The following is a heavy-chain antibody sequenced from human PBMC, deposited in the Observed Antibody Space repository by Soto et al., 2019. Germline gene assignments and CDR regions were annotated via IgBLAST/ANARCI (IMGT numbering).Heavy chain of an antibody. CDR3: ARLFAGATGNWYFDL. J-gene: IGHJ2*01. V-gene: IGHV4-34*01. D-gene: IGHD1-1*01. Sequence: PSETLSLTCAVYGGSFSGYYWSWVRQPPGKGLEWIGEITHSGGINYNPSLKSRVTMSLDTSKNQFSLRLNSVSDADTAVYYCARLFAGATGNWYFDLWGRGTLVT. CDR2: ITHSGGI. CDR1: GGSFSGYY.